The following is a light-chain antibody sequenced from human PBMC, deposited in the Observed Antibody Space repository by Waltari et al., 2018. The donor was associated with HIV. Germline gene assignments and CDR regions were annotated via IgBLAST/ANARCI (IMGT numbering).Light chain of an antibody. J-gene: IGLJ2*01. CDR2: EVN. CDR3: SSYAGSNTVV. Sequence: QSALTQPPSASGSPGQSVPISCPGTSSDVGAYNYVSWYQQHPGKAPKLMIYEVNKRPSGVPDRFSGSKSGNTASLSVSGLQAEDEADYYCSSYAGSNTVVFGGGTKLTVL. CDR1: SSDVGAYNY. V-gene: IGLV2-8*01.